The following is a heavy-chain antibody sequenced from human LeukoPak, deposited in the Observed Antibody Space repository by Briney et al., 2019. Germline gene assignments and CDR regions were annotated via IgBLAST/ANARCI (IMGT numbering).Heavy chain of an antibody. CDR3: ARDLSGDGYNKFDY. Sequence: GGSLRLSCAASGFAFSSYTMSWVRQAPGKGLEWVAKMKEDGSEIQYVDSVKGRFTISRDDAKNSLYLQMNSLRAEDTAVYYCARDLSGDGYNKFDYWGQGTLVTVSP. D-gene: IGHD5-24*01. J-gene: IGHJ4*02. V-gene: IGHV3-7*01. CDR2: MKEDGSEI. CDR1: GFAFSSYT.